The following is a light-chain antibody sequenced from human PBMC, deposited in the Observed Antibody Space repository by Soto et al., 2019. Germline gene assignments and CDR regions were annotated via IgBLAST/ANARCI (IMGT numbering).Light chain of an antibody. J-gene: IGLJ1*01. V-gene: IGLV2-14*03. CDR3: SSYTSSYTYV. CDR2: DVS. Sequence: QSXLTQPASVSGSPGQSVTISCAGTSSDVGGYNFVSWYQQHPGKAPQLMIYDVSSRPSGVSNRFSGSKSGNTASLTISGLQAEDEADYYCSSYTSSYTYVFGTGTKVTVL. CDR1: SSDVGGYNF.